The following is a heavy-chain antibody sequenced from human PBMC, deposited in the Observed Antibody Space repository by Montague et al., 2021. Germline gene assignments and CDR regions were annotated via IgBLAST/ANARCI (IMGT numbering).Heavy chain of an antibody. J-gene: IGHJ4*02. CDR2: IYDSGTT. CDR1: GGSISEFY. Sequence: ETLSLTCTVTGGSISEFYWSWIRQSPEEGLEWIGYIYDSGTTNYNPSLKSRVTISADTSMNQFSLNLRSVTAADTAVYFCARRLGIRAPFDYWGQGTLVTVSS. V-gene: IGHV4-59*08. D-gene: IGHD7-27*01. CDR3: ARRLGIRAPFDY.